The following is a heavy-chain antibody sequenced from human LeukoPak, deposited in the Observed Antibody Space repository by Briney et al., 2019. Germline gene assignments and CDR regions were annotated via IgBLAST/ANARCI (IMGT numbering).Heavy chain of an antibody. J-gene: IGHJ5*02. CDR2: ITWNSGSI. D-gene: IGHD6-13*01. CDR3: ARDQGAAAPGVFDP. V-gene: IGHV3-9*01. CDR1: GFRFDDYA. Sequence: PGGSLRLSCAASGFRFDDYAMHWVRQAPGKGLEWVSGITWNSGSIGYADSVKGRFTISRDNAKNSLYLQMNSLRAEDTAVYYCARDQGAAAPGVFDPWGQGTLVTVSS.